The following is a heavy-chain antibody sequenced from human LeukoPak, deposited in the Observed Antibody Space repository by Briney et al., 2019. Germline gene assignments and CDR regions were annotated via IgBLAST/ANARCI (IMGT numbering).Heavy chain of an antibody. J-gene: IGHJ6*02. CDR1: GGSISSYY. CDR2: IYYSGST. Sequence: PSETLSLTCTVSGGSISSYYWSWIRQPPGKGLEWIGYIYYSGSTNYNPSLKSRVTISVDTSKNQFSLKLSSVTAADTAVYYCARAPAIAAAGIYYYYGMDAWGQGTTVTVSS. CDR3: ARAPAIAAAGIYYYYGMDA. V-gene: IGHV4-59*01. D-gene: IGHD6-13*01.